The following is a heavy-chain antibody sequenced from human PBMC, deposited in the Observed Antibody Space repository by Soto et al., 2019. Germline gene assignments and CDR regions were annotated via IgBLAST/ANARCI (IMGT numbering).Heavy chain of an antibody. D-gene: IGHD2-2*01. Sequence: QVQLVQSGAEVKKPGSSVKVSCKASGGTCSSYAVSWVRQAPGEGLEWMGGIIPISGTANYAQKFQGRVTITADESTSTAYMELSSLRSEDTAVYYCARSQGSSTCLEIYYYYYYGMDVWGQGTTVTVSS. V-gene: IGHV1-69*01. CDR2: IIPISGTA. CDR3: ARSQGSSTCLEIYYYYYYGMDV. CDR1: GGTCSSYA. J-gene: IGHJ6*02.